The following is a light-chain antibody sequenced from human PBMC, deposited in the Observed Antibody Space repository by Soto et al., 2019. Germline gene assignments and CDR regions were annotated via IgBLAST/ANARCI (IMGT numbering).Light chain of an antibody. CDR2: DSS. J-gene: IGKJ5*01. Sequence: DIQMTQSPSSVSASVGDRVTITCRASHDISSKLVWYQQKPGRAPNLLVFDSSTLQSGVPSRFSGSGYGTDFTLTISSLQAEDFATYYCQQDKSFPITFGQGTRLEIE. CDR1: HDISSK. V-gene: IGKV1-12*01. CDR3: QQDKSFPIT.